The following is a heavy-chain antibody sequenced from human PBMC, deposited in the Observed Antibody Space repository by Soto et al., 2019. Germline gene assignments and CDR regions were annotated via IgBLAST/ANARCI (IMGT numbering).Heavy chain of an antibody. V-gene: IGHV1-69*13. CDR3: ATVPIAAGAFDI. Sequence: GASVKVSCKASGGTFSSYAISWVRQAPGQGLEWMGGIIPIFGTANYAQKFQGRVTITADESTSTAYMELSSLRSEDTAVYYCATVPIAAGAFDIWGQGPMVTVSS. CDR2: IIPIFGTA. J-gene: IGHJ3*02. CDR1: GGTFSSYA. D-gene: IGHD6-13*01.